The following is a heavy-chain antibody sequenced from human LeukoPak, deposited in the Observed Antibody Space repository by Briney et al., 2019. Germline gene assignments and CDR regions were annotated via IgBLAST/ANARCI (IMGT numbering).Heavy chain of an antibody. J-gene: IGHJ3*01. Sequence: GGSLRLSCAASGFTFSSYGMHWVRQAPGKGLEWVAFIRYDGSNKYYADSVKGRFTISRDNSKNTLYLQMNNLRPDDTAVYYCAKEIDYCRGDICTLHDAFDFWGQGTMVTVSS. CDR1: GFTFSSYG. D-gene: IGHD2-21*01. CDR3: AKEIDYCRGDICTLHDAFDF. CDR2: IRYDGSNK. V-gene: IGHV3-30*02.